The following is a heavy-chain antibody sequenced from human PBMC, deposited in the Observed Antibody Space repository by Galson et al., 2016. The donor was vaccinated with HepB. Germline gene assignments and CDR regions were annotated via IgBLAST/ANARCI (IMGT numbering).Heavy chain of an antibody. CDR2: IYHSGTT. CDR3: ATRWGGWSS. Sequence: ETLSLTCAVSGGSIRSNNWWSWVRQPPGKGLEWIGEIYHSGTTHYDPSLQSRVTISVDKSKNQFSLNLNSVTAADTAVYYCATRWGGWSSWGRGTLVTASS. V-gene: IGHV4-4*02. D-gene: IGHD2-15*01. CDR1: GGSIRSNNW. J-gene: IGHJ2*01.